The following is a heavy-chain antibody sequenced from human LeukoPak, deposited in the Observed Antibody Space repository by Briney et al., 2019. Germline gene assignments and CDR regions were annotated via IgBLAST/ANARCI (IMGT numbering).Heavy chain of an antibody. V-gene: IGHV3-23*01. CDR1: GFTFSNFA. Sequence: GGSLRLSCAASGFTFSNFAMSWVRQAPGKGLEWVSSISGSGGSTYYADSVKGRFTISRDNSKNTLYLHMNSLRAEDTAVYYCAEDLTTVTTGDYWGQGTLVTVSS. CDR3: AEDLTTVTTGDY. D-gene: IGHD4-17*01. CDR2: ISGSGGST. J-gene: IGHJ4*02.